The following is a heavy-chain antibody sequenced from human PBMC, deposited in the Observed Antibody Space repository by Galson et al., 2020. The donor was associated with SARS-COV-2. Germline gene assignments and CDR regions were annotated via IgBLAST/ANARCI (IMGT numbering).Heavy chain of an antibody. CDR1: GFTFSTYT. Sequence: GESLKISCAASGFTFSTYTMNWVRQAPGKGLEWVSSISSTSTHRDYADSVKGRFTISRDNAEKSLFLQMNGLRAEDTAVYYCTRDPGSGWYSAEPFQHWGQGTLVTVSS. J-gene: IGHJ1*01. CDR3: TRDPGSGWYSAEPFQH. D-gene: IGHD6-19*01. CDR2: ISSTSTHR. V-gene: IGHV3-21*01.